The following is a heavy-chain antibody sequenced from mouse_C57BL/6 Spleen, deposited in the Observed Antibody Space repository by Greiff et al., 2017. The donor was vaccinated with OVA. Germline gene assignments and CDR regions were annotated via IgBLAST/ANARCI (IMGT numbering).Heavy chain of an antibody. CDR1: GYTFTSYW. CDR3: ARRGEYRGFAY. Sequence: QVQLQQPGAELVMPGASVKLSCKASGYTFTSYWMHWVKQRPGQGLEWIGEIDHSDSYTNYNQKFKGKSTLTVDKSYSTAYLQLSSLTSEDSAVFDCARRGEYRGFAYWGQGTLVTVSA. J-gene: IGHJ3*01. D-gene: IGHD5-1*01. V-gene: IGHV1-69*01. CDR2: IDHSDSYT.